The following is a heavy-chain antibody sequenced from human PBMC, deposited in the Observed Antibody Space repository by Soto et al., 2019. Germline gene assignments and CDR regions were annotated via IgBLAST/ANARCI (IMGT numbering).Heavy chain of an antibody. CDR3: ARESEDLTSNFDY. Sequence: GGSLRLSCAASGFTFSRYNMNWGRPAPGKGLEWVSSISSTTNYIYYADSMKGRFTVSRDNAKNSVYLDMNSLSAEDTAVYYCARESEDLTSNFDYWGQGTLVTVSS. J-gene: IGHJ4*02. CDR2: ISSTTNYI. V-gene: IGHV3-21*01. CDR1: GFTFSRYN.